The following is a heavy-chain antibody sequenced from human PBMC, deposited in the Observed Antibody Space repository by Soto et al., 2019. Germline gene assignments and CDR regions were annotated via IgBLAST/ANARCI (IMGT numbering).Heavy chain of an antibody. CDR2: IYYSGST. V-gene: IGHV4-59*01. CDR1: GGSISSYY. J-gene: IGHJ4*02. D-gene: IGHD4-17*01. Sequence: SETLYLTCTVSGGSISSYYWSWIRQPPGKGLEWIGYIYYSGSTNYNPSLKSRVTISVDTSKNQFSLKLSSVTAADTAVYYCARDYGDYIIDYWGQGTQVTVSS. CDR3: ARDYGDYIIDY.